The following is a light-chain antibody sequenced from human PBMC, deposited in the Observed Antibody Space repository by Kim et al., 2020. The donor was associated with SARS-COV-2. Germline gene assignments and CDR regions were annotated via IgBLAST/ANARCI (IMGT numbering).Light chain of an antibody. J-gene: IGKJ1*01. CDR3: QKYNSAPWT. CDR2: AAS. CDR1: QDIANS. Sequence: DIQMTQSPSSLSASVGDRVTITCRASQDIANSLAWYQQKPGKVPKLLIYAASTLQSGVPSRFSGSGSGTQLTLTIGSLQTEDVATYYCQKYNSAPWTFGPGAKVDI. V-gene: IGKV1-27*01.